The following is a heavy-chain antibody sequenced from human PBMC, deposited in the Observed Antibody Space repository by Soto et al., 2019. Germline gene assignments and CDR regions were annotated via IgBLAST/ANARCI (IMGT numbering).Heavy chain of an antibody. Sequence: SETLSLTCAVSGGSISSSNWWSWVRQPPGKGLEWIGEIYLSGSTNYNPSLKSRVTISVDTSKNQFSLKLSSVTAADTAVYYCERDKGDHTYDDYVWGRYLVWHGFDIWGQGTTVTV. CDR2: IYLSGST. CDR1: GGSISSSNW. CDR3: ERDKGDHTYDDYVWGRYLVWHGFDI. V-gene: IGHV4-4*02. J-gene: IGHJ3*02. D-gene: IGHD3-16*02.